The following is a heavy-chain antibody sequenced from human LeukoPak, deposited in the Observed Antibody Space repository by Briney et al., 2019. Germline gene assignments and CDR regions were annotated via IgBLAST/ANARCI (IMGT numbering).Heavy chain of an antibody. CDR3: ARSLVNPFTGYYYYGMDV. CDR2: INHSGST. V-gene: IGHV4-34*01. Sequence: SETLSLTCAVYGGSFSGYYWSWIRQPPGTGLKWIGEINHSGSTNYNPSLKSRVTISLDTSKNQFSLKLSSVTAADTAVYYCARSLVNPFTGYYYYGMDVWGQGTTVTVSS. D-gene: IGHD3-16*01. CDR1: GGSFSGYY. J-gene: IGHJ6*02.